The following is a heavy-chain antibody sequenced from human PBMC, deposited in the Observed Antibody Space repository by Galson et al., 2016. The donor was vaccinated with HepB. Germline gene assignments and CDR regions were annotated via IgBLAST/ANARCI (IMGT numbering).Heavy chain of an antibody. V-gene: IGHV6-1*01. D-gene: IGHD3-10*01. CDR2: TYYRSYWYN. CDR1: GDSVSSNSAA. Sequence: CAISGDSVSSNSAAWNWIRQSPSGGLEWLGRTYYRSYWYNDYAVSVKSRININPDTSKNQFSLQLNSLTPEDTAVYYCARELGGMMHGFDIWGQGTMVTVSS. CDR3: ARELGGMMHGFDI. J-gene: IGHJ3*02.